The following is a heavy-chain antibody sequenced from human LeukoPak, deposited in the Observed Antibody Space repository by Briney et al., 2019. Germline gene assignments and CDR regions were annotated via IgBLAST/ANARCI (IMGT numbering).Heavy chain of an antibody. J-gene: IGHJ4*02. CDR2: IIPIFGTA. Sequence: ASVKVSCKASGGTFSSYAISWVRQAPGQGLEWMGGIIPIFGTANYAQKFQGRVTITADESTSTAYMELSSLRSEDTAVYYCARGGYCSSTSCSYYFDYWGQGTLVTVSS. D-gene: IGHD2-2*01. CDR3: ARGGYCSSTSCSYYFDY. V-gene: IGHV1-69*01. CDR1: GGTFSSYA.